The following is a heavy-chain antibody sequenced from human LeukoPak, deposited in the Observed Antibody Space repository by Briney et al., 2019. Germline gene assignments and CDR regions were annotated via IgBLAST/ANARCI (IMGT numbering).Heavy chain of an antibody. Sequence: SETLSLTCTVSGRSISTFYWSGVRQAPGKGLEYIGHIYYSGSTNYNPSLESRVTLSVDTSQNQFSLILSSVTAADTAVYYCARGATSYYFESWGQGTLVTVSS. D-gene: IGHD2-15*01. CDR1: GRSISTFY. J-gene: IGHJ4*02. CDR3: ARGATSYYFES. V-gene: IGHV4-59*01. CDR2: IYYSGST.